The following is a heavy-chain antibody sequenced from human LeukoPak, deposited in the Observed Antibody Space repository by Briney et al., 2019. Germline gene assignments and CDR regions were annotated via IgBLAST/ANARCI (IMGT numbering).Heavy chain of an antibody. Sequence: ASVKVSCKASGYTFTSYDINWVRQATGQGLEWMGWMNPNSGNTGYAQKFQGRVTMTEDTSTDTAYMELSSLRSEDTAVYYCATIVGAPRDYWGQGTLVTVSS. J-gene: IGHJ4*02. D-gene: IGHD1-26*01. V-gene: IGHV1-8*01. CDR1: GYTFTSYD. CDR3: ATIVGAPRDY. CDR2: MNPNSGNT.